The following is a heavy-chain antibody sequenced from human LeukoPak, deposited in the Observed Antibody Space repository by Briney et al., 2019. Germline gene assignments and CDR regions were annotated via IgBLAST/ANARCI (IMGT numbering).Heavy chain of an antibody. CDR2: IYTSGGT. D-gene: IGHD1-26*01. J-gene: IGHJ4*02. Sequence: SETLSLTCTVSDYSISSGYYWGWIRQPAGKGLEWIGRIYTSGGTNYNPSLKSRVTMSIDTSKNQFSLKLYSVTAADTAVYYCVTDRSGSYDYWGQGILVTVSS. CDR1: DYSISSGYY. V-gene: IGHV4-4*07. CDR3: VTDRSGSYDY.